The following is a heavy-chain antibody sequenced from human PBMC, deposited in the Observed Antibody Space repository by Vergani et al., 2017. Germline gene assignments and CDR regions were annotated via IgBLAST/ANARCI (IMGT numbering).Heavy chain of an antibody. J-gene: IGHJ3*02. V-gene: IGHV3-9*02. CDR1: GFTSAGYA. D-gene: IGHD3-22*01. CDR2: ISWNSNSI. Sequence: EVQLEESGGGLVLPGRSLRLSCVASGFTSAGYAMHWVRQAPGKGLEWVSGISWNSNSIGYADSVKGRFTISRDNSKNTLYLQMNSLRAEDTAVYYCWFYDSIGYNRVDAFDIWGQGTMVTVSS. CDR3: WFYDSIGYNRVDAFDI.